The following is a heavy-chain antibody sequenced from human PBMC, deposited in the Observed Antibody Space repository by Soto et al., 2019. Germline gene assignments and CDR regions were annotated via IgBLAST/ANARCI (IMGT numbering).Heavy chain of an antibody. CDR3: ARHSLALRKNNWFDP. CDR1: GDSIISSDFY. V-gene: IGHV4-39*01. J-gene: IGHJ5*02. D-gene: IGHD3-3*02. Sequence: SETLSLTCTVSGDSIISSDFYWGWVRQPPGKGLEWIGSIFYLGSSYYNPSLKGRVTMSVDTSKNQFSLRLRSVTAADTALYFCARHSLALRKNNWFDPWGQGIMVTVSS. CDR2: IFYLGSS.